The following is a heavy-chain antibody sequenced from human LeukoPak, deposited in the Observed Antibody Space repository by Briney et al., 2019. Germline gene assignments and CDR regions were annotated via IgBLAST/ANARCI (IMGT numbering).Heavy chain of an antibody. V-gene: IGHV3-21*01. CDR2: ITSSSSSM. CDR1: GFTFSIYT. D-gene: IGHD4-17*01. J-gene: IGHJ4*02. CDR3: ARDRGATVTTVDY. Sequence: GGSLRLSCVASGFTFSIYTMSWVRQAPGKGLEWVSSITSSSSSMYSADSVKGRFTISRDNAKSSLYLRMNSLRAEDTAVYYCARDRGATVTTVDYWGQGTLVTVSS.